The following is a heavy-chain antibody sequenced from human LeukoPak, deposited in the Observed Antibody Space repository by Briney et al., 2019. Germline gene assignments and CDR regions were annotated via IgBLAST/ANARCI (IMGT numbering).Heavy chain of an antibody. V-gene: IGHV3-23*01. J-gene: IGHJ5*02. CDR1: GFTFSSYA. Sequence: GGSLRLSCAASGFTFSSYAMSWVRHAPGKGLEWVSAISGSGGSTYYADSVKDRFTISRDNSKNTLYLQMNSLRAEDTAVYYCAKDRGGTLRWFDPWGQGTLVTVSS. D-gene: IGHD3-10*01. CDR3: AKDRGGTLRWFDP. CDR2: ISGSGGST.